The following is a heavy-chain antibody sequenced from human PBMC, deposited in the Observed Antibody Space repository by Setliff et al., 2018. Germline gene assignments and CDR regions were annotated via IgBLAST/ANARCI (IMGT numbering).Heavy chain of an antibody. V-gene: IGHV3-30-3*01. J-gene: IGHJ6*02. CDR3: ANSRVTNFRGHLYLPRGLDV. CDR1: GFTFSSYA. D-gene: IGHD3-16*01. CDR2: ISYDGSNK. Sequence: GGSLRLSCAASGFTFSSYAMHWVCQAPGKGLEWVAVISYDGSNKYYADSVKGRFTISRDNSKNTLYLQMNSLRAEDTAVYYCANSRVTNFRGHLYLPRGLDVWGQGTTVTVSS.